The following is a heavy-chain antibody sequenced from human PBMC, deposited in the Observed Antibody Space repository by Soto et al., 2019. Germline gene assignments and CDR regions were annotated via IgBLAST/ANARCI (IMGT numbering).Heavy chain of an antibody. CDR3: QNGYGEHYCSRYFAS. Sequence: ENPTHSRTSTVHFSLVALPTRRTGVGWIRQPPGKALEWLALISWEGDKRYNPGLERRLHITKDPSQNQGVLILTNLDPVDTATYFCQNGYGEHYCSRYFASRGQGTLVTGFS. D-gene: IGHD2-2*01. CDR1: VALPTRRTG. V-gene: IGHV2-5*02. J-gene: IGHJ1*01. CDR2: ISWEGDK.